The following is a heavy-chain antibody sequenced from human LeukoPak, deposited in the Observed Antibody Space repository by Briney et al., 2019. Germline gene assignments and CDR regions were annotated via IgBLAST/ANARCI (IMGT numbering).Heavy chain of an antibody. CDR2: IYSGVST. D-gene: IGHD2-2*02. Sequence: GGSLRLSCAASGFTVSSNYMSWVRQAPGKGLEWVSVIYSGVSTYYADSVKDRFTISRDNSKNTLYLQMNSLRAEDTAVYYCVRDNPPDCSSTSCYKGFYYYYMDVWGKGTTVTVSS. J-gene: IGHJ6*03. CDR3: VRDNPPDCSSTSCYKGFYYYYMDV. CDR1: GFTVSSNY. V-gene: IGHV3-53*05.